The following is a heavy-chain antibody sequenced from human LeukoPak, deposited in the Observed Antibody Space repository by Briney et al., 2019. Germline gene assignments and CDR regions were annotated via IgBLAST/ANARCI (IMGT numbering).Heavy chain of an antibody. J-gene: IGHJ4*02. V-gene: IGHV1-69*06. CDR3: ARRGPLYYYGSGSPPDSDY. CDR2: IIPIFGTA. CDR1: GGTFSNYA. Sequence: SVKVSCKASGGTFSNYAISWVRQAPGQGLEWMGGIIPIFGTANYAQKFRGRVTITADKSTRTAYMELSRLRSDDTAVYYCARRGPLYYYGSGSPPDSDYWGQGTLVTVSS. D-gene: IGHD3-10*01.